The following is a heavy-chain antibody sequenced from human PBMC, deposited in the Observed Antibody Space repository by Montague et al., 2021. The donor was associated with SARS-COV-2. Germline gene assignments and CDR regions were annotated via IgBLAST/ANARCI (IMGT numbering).Heavy chain of an antibody. Sequence: SETLSLTCAVYGGSFSGYYWSWIRQPPGKGLERIGEINHSGSTNYNPSLKSRVTISVDTSKNQFSLKLSSVTAADTAVYYCARVRYYGSGTSLGMDVWGQGTTVTASS. CDR2: INHSGST. V-gene: IGHV4-34*01. CDR1: GGSFSGYY. J-gene: IGHJ6*02. CDR3: ARVRYYGSGTSLGMDV. D-gene: IGHD3-10*01.